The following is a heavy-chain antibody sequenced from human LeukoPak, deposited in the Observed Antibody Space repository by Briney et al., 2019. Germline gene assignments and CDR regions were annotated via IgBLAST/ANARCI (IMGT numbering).Heavy chain of an antibody. CDR2: INHSGST. J-gene: IGHJ5*02. CDR3: ARRTAAAGWFDP. Sequence: SETLSLTCTVSGGSISSYYWSWIRQPPGKGLEWIGEINHSGSTNYNPSLKSRVTISVDTSKNQFSLKLSSVTAADTAVYYCARRTAAAGWFDPWGQGTLVTVSS. V-gene: IGHV4-34*01. CDR1: GGSISSYY. D-gene: IGHD6-13*01.